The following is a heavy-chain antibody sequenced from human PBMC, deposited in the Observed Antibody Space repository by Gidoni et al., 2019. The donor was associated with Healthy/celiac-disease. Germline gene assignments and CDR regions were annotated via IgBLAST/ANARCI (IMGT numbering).Heavy chain of an antibody. CDR1: GFAFGSHA. V-gene: IGHV3-23*01. CDR2: ISGSGGST. D-gene: IGHD5-12*01. J-gene: IGHJ4*02. Sequence: DVLLLESGRGSFEPGGRLLLSFRASGFAFGSHAMRWVPQAPGKGVECVSAISGSGGSTYYADSVKCRFTISRDNSKNTLYLQMNSLRAEDTAVYYCAKGPYYDWEYYFDYWGQGTLVTVSS. CDR3: AKGPYYDWEYYFDY.